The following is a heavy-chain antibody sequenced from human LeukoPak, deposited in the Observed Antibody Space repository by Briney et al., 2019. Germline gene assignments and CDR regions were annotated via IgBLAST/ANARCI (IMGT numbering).Heavy chain of an antibody. CDR2: IIPIFGTA. V-gene: IGHV1-69*06. Sequence: ASVKVSCKASGGTFSSYAISWVRQTPGQGLEWMGGIIPIFGTANYAQKFQGRVTITADKSTSTAYMELSSLRSEDTAVYYCARGYVDTAMGGLGAFDIWGQGTLVTVSS. CDR1: GGTFSSYA. D-gene: IGHD5-18*01. J-gene: IGHJ4*02. CDR3: ARGYVDTAMGGLGAFDI.